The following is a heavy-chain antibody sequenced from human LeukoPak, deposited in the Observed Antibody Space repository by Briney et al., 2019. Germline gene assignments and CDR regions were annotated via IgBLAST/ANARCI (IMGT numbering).Heavy chain of an antibody. D-gene: IGHD1-26*01. CDR2: ISGSGGST. V-gene: IGHV3-23*01. J-gene: IGHJ4*02. CDR1: GFTFSSYA. Sequence: PGGSLRLSCAASGFTFSSYAMSWVRQAPGKGLEWVSAISGSGGSTYYADSVKGRFTISRDNSKNTLYLQMNSLRAEDTAVYYCAKWRLEWELQAGADYWGQGTLVTVSS. CDR3: AKWRLEWELQAGADY.